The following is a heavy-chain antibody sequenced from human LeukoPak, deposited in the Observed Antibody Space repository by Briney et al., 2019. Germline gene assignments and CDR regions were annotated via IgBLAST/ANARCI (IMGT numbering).Heavy chain of an antibody. J-gene: IGHJ6*03. CDR1: GYTFTGYY. CDR2: INPNSGGT. Sequence: ASVKVSXKASGYTFTGYYMHWVRQAPGQGLEWMGWINPNSGGTNYAQKFQGRVTMTRDTSISTAYMELSRLRSDDTAVYYCARVTYYYYYMDVWGKGTTVTVSS. CDR3: ARVTYYYYYMDV. V-gene: IGHV1-2*02.